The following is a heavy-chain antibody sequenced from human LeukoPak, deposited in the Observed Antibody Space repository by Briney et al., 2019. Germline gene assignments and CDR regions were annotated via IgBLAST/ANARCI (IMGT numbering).Heavy chain of an antibody. Sequence: PGGSLRLSCAASGFTFSSYAMHWVRQAPGKGLEWVAVISYDGSNKYYADSVKGRFTISRDNSKNTLYLQMNSLRAEDTAVYYCARGGENYDSSGHYYSSFDYWGQGTLVTVSS. J-gene: IGHJ4*02. CDR2: ISYDGSNK. D-gene: IGHD3-22*01. CDR1: GFTFSSYA. V-gene: IGHV3-30-3*01. CDR3: ARGGENYDSSGHYYSSFDY.